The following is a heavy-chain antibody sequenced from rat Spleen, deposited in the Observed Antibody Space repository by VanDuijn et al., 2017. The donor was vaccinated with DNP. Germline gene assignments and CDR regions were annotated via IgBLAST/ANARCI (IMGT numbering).Heavy chain of an antibody. CDR1: GFTFSNYG. CDR3: ARGDFYSVYYFDY. CDR2: ISTGGGNT. J-gene: IGHJ2*01. V-gene: IGHV5S13*01. Sequence: EVQLVESGGGLVQPGRSLKLSCAASGFTFSNYGMAWVRQAPTKGLEWVASISTGGGNTYYRDSVKGRFTISRDNAKSTLYLQMNSLRSEDVATYYCARGDFYSVYYFDYWGQGVMVTVSS. D-gene: IGHD1-1*01.